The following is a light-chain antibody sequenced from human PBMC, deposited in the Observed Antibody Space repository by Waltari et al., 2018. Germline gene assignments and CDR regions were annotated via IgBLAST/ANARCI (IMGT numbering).Light chain of an antibody. Sequence: QSALTQPASVSGSPGQSVTISCTGSSRDVGSYNLVSWYQQYPGKAPKLILYEGSKKPVGVSSRFSVSRSGNTAYLTISGLQTEDEADYHCCSYAGRNIYVFGTGTKVTVL. CDR1: SRDVGSYNL. CDR2: EGS. J-gene: IGLJ1*01. V-gene: IGLV2-23*01. CDR3: CSYAGRNIYV.